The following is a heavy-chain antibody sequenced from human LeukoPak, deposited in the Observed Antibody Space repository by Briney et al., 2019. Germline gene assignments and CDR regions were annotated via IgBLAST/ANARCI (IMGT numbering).Heavy chain of an antibody. D-gene: IGHD1-14*01. V-gene: IGHV3-21*01. J-gene: IGHJ3*02. CDR1: GFTLSSYS. CDR2: ITRSSSYI. CDR3: ARDKNNGGRDHAFDI. Sequence: PGGSLRLSCAASGFTLSSYSMNWVREAPGKGREWGSSITRSSSYIYYAESVKGRFNIYRDNAKNTLYLQMNGLRAEDTAVYYCARDKNNGGRDHAFDIWGQGTMVTVSS.